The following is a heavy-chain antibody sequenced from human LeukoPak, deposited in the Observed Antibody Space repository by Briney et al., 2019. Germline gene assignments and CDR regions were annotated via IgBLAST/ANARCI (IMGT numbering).Heavy chain of an antibody. D-gene: IGHD3-10*01. V-gene: IGHV4-59*01. J-gene: IGHJ5*02. CDR2: IYYSGST. CDR3: ARAWTSGVTMVRGVPNWFDP. Sequence: SETLSLTCTVSGGSISSYYWSWIRQPPGKGLEWIGYIYYSGSTNYNPSLKSRVTISVDTSKNRFSLKLSSVTAADTAVYYCARAWTSGVTMVRGVPNWFDPWGQGALVTVSS. CDR1: GGSISSYY.